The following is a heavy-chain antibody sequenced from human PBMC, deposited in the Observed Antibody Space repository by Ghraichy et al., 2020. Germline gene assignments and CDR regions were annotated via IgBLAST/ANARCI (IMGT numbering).Heavy chain of an antibody. V-gene: IGHV4-39*01. D-gene: IGHD2-21*02. Sequence: SETLSLTCTVSGGSISSRSHYWAWIRQPPGKGLEWIGSIYYRRSTYYNPSLKSRVTISVDTSKNQFSLKLISVTAADTAVYYCARRPTQDCDGDCAEGYWGQGTLVTVSS. CDR1: GGSISSRSHY. CDR3: ARRPTQDCDGDCAEGY. CDR2: IYYRRST. J-gene: IGHJ4*02.